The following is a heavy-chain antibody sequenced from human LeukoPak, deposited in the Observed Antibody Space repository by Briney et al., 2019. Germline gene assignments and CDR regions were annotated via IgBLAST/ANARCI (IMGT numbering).Heavy chain of an antibody. D-gene: IGHD4-23*01. V-gene: IGHV3-23*01. J-gene: IGHJ4*02. Sequence: GGSLRLSCAASGFTFSSYAISWVRQAPGKGLEWVSAISGNGDNTYYADSVRGRFTISRDNSKNTLYLQMNSLRPEDTAVYYCARGSFSRWTTQSYFDYWGQGTLVTVSP. CDR2: ISGNGDNT. CDR1: GFTFSSYA. CDR3: ARGSFSRWTTQSYFDY.